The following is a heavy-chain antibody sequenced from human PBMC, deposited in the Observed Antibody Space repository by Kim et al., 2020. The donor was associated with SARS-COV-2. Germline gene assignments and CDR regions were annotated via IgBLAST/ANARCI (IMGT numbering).Heavy chain of an antibody. CDR2: IYSSGST. J-gene: IGHJ4*02. V-gene: IGHV4-59*01. D-gene: IGHD4-17*01. CDR1: GGSISGYY. Sequence: SETLSLTCSVSGGSISGYYWSWIRQPPGKGLEWIGYIYSSGSTTYNPSLKSRVTISLDTFRKQFSLKLTSVIAADTAVYFCARDSGYGDPFDYWGQGTLATVAS. CDR3: ARDSGYGDPFDY.